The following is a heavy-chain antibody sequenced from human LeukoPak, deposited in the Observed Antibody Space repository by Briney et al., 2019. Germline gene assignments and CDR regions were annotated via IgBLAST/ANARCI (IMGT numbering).Heavy chain of an antibody. CDR3: ARSDGRQNYDSYYYYMDV. V-gene: IGHV3-21*01. CDR2: ITSSSTFI. D-gene: IGHD1-7*01. Sequence: GGSLRLSCAASGFIFSSYSMNWVCQSPGKGLEWVSSITSSSTFIYYADSVKGRFTVSRDNAKNSLYLQMNSLRVEDTAVYYCARSDGRQNYDSYYYYMDVWGKGTTVTVSS. J-gene: IGHJ6*03. CDR1: GFIFSSYS.